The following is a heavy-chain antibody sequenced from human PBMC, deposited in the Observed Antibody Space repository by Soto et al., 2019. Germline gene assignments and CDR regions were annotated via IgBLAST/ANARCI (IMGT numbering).Heavy chain of an antibody. Sequence: GESLKISCAASGFTIGFYTMTWVRQAPGKGLEYVSYIGAVPGDINYADSVKGRLTISRDYAKNSLYLQMNSLRAEDTAVYYCARERGGYYFDYWGLGTLVTVSS. V-gene: IGHV3-48*01. J-gene: IGHJ4*02. D-gene: IGHD3-3*01. CDR3: ARERGGYYFDY. CDR2: IGAVPGDI. CDR1: GFTIGFYT.